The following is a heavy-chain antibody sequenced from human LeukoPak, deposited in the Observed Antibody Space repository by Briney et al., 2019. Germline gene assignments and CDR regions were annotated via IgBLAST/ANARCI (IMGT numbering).Heavy chain of an antibody. Sequence: GGSLRLSCVASGFTFSSYWMHWVRQAPGKGLVWVSRINSDGSITDYADSVKGRFAISRDNAENTLYLQMNSLRAEDTAVYYCARPPDILTGKNWFDPWGQGTLVTVSS. CDR2: INSDGSIT. CDR3: ARPPDILTGKNWFDP. J-gene: IGHJ5*02. CDR1: GFTFSSYW. V-gene: IGHV3-74*01. D-gene: IGHD3-9*01.